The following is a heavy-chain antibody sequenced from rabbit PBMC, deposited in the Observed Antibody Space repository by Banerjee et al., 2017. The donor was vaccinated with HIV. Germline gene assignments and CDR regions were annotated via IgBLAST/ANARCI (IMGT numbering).Heavy chain of an antibody. J-gene: IGHJ2*01. CDR2: IYPDYGNT. Sequence: QEQLVESGGGLVQPEGSLTLTCKASGFDLSGYYMCWVRQAPGKGLELIACIYPDYGNTYYASWAKGRFTISKASWTTVTLQMTSLTAADTATYFCASGGVRSTGYTYAFDPWGQGTLVTVS. CDR3: ASGGVRSTGYTYAFDP. V-gene: IGHV1S45*01. D-gene: IGHD1-1*01. CDR1: GFDLSGYY.